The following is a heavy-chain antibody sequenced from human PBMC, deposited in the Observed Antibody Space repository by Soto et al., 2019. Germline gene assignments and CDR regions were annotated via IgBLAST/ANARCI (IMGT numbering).Heavy chain of an antibody. V-gene: IGHV4-4*02. Sequence: PSETLSHTCAVSSGSISSSNWWSWVRQPPGKGLEWIGEIYHSGSTNYNPSLKSRVTISVDKSKNQFSLKLSSVTAADTAVYYCARVLSAPSRYSSSWYQRGYSDYWFQGTLVTVSS. CDR3: ARVLSAPSRYSSSWYQRGYSDY. CDR2: IYHSGST. CDR1: SGSISSSNW. D-gene: IGHD6-13*01. J-gene: IGHJ4*02.